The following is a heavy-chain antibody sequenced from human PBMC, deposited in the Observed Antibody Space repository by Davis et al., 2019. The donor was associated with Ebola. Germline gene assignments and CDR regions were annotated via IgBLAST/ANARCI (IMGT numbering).Heavy chain of an antibody. CDR2: ISTYNGNT. CDR3: ARDWALKKDIVVVVAAPMEDYYYGMDV. J-gene: IGHJ6*02. D-gene: IGHD2-15*01. Sequence: ASVKVSCKASGYTFTSYGISWVRQAPGQGLEWMGWISTYNGNTNYAQKLQGRVTMTTDTSTSTAYMELRSLRSDDTAVYYCARDWALKKDIVVVVAAPMEDYYYGMDVWGQGTTVTVSS. CDR1: GYTFTSYG. V-gene: IGHV1-18*01.